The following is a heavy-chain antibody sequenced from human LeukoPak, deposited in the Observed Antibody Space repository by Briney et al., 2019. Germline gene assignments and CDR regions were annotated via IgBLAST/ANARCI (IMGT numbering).Heavy chain of an antibody. J-gene: IGHJ4*02. D-gene: IGHD1-26*01. Sequence: GGSLGLSCAASAFSLNAYNMIWVRQVPGKGLEWVSSISYTGTYIYYADSVKGRFTISRDNAQNSLYLQMNSLRAEDTAIYYCVRDRGTYRPIDYWGQGTLVTVSS. CDR2: ISYTGTYI. CDR3: VRDRGTYRPIDY. CDR1: AFSLNAYN. V-gene: IGHV3-21*04.